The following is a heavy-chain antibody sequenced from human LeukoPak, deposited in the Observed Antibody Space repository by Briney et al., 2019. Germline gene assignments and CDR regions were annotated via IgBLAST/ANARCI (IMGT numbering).Heavy chain of an antibody. CDR1: GGSISSYY. J-gene: IGHJ3*02. CDR2: IYSSGST. V-gene: IGHV4-59*13. Sequence: PSETLSLTCTVSGGSISSYYWSWIRQPPGKGLEWIGHIYSSGSTTDNPSLKSRVTISLDTSKNQFSLRMSSVTAADTAVYYCARFTKYDGGGSYLDIWGQGTMVTVSS. CDR3: ARFTKYDGGGSYLDI. D-gene: IGHD3-22*01.